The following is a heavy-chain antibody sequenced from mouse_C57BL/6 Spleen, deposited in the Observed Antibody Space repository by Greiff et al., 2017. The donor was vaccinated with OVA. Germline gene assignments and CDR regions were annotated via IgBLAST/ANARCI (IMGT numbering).Heavy chain of an antibody. CDR1: GYTFTDYY. V-gene: IGHV1-26*01. CDR3: ARGGSNCDYFDY. Sequence: VQLQQSGPELVKPGASVKISCKASGYTFTDYYMNWVKQSHGKSLEWIGDINPNNGGTSYNQKFKGKATLTVDKSSSTAYMELRSLTSEDSAVYYCARGGSNCDYFDYWGQGTTLTVSS. CDR2: INPNNGGT. D-gene: IGHD4-1*02. J-gene: IGHJ2*01.